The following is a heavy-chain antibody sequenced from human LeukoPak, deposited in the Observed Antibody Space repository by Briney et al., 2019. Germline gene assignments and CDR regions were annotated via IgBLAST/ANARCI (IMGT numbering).Heavy chain of an antibody. CDR3: ASPLCFRTYSSFPTSY. Sequence: ASVKVSCKASGYTFTGYYMHWVRQAPGQGLEWMGWINPNSGGTNYAQKFQGRVTTTRDTSISTAYMELSRLRSDDTAVYYCASPLCFRTYSSFPTSYWGQGTLVSVSS. V-gene: IGHV1-2*02. CDR1: GYTFTGYY. D-gene: IGHD6-6*01. CDR2: INPNSGGT. J-gene: IGHJ4*02.